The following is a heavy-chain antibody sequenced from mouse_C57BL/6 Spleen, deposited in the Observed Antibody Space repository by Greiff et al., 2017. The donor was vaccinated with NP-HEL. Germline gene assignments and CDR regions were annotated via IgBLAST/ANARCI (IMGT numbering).Heavy chain of an antibody. CDR2: INPGSGGT. J-gene: IGHJ4*01. Sequence: QVQLQQSGAELVRPGTSVKVSCKASGYAFTNYLIEWVKQRPGKGLEWIGVINPGSGGTNYNEKFKGKATLTEDKSSSTAYMQLSSLTSEDSAVYFCARRDPYAMDYWGQGTSVTVSS. CDR3: ARRDPYAMDY. CDR1: GYAFTNYL. V-gene: IGHV1-54*01. D-gene: IGHD3-3*01.